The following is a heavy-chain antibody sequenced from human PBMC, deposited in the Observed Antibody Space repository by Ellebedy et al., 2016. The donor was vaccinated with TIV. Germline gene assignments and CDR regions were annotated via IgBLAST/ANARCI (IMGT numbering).Heavy chain of an antibody. Sequence: GESLKISCAATGFSFKTYSMNWVRQAPGKGLEWVSSISSSSSYIYYADSMKGRFTISRDNAKNSLYLQMNSLRAEDAAVYYCARDWWGLGVSWGQGTLVTVSS. V-gene: IGHV3-21*04. D-gene: IGHD2-21*02. CDR2: ISSSSSYI. J-gene: IGHJ5*02. CDR1: GFSFKTYS. CDR3: ARDWWGLGVS.